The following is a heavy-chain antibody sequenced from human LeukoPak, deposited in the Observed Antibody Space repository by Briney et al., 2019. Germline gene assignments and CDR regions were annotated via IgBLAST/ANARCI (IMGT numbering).Heavy chain of an antibody. V-gene: IGHV4-61*02. D-gene: IGHD3-22*01. CDR2: IYTSGST. CDR1: GGSISSGSYY. CDR3: AREPAWIYYDSSGYYYYFDY. J-gene: IGHJ4*02. Sequence: SETLSLTCTVSGGSISSGSYYWSWIRQPAGKGLEWIGRIYTSGSTNYNPSLKSRVTISVDTSKNQFSLKLSPVTAADTAVYYCAREPAWIYYDSSGYYYYFDYWGQGTLVTVSS.